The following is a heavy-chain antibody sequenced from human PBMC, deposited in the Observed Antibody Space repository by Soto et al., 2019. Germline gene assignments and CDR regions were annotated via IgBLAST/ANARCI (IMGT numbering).Heavy chain of an antibody. CDR1: GYTFTGYY. V-gene: IGHV1-2*04. CDR2: INPNSGGT. CDR3: ARTLVVPAAGTAPGYYYYGMDV. Sequence: ASLKVSCKASGYTFTGYYMHWVRQAPGQGLEWMGWINPNSGGTNYAQKFQGWVTMTRDTSISTAYMELSRLRSDDTAVYYCARTLVVPAAGTAPGYYYYGMDVWGQGXTVTVYS. J-gene: IGHJ6*02. D-gene: IGHD2-2*01.